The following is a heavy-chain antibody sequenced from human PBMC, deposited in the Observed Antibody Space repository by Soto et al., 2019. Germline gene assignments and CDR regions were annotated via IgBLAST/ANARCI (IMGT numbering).Heavy chain of an antibody. D-gene: IGHD3-16*02. Sequence: PSETLSLTCTVSGGSISSYYWSWIRQPPGKGLEWIGYIYYSGSTNYNPSLKSRVTISVDTSKNQFSLKLSSVTAADTAVYYCARTRAPLNDYIWGSYRYFDYWGQGTLVTVSS. V-gene: IGHV4-59*01. CDR2: IYYSGST. CDR3: ARTRAPLNDYIWGSYRYFDY. CDR1: GGSISSYY. J-gene: IGHJ4*02.